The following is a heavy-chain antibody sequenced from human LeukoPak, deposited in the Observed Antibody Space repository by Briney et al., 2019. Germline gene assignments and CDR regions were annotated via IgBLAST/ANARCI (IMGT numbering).Heavy chain of an antibody. CDR3: VRDNAYTFDY. D-gene: IGHD5-24*01. J-gene: IGHJ4*01. CDR1: GFTFSSYA. V-gene: IGHV3-30-3*01. Sequence: GRSLRLSCAASGFTFSSYAMHWVRQVPGKGLEWVAVISSDGINHYYPGSVRGRFTISRDNAKSTLYLQMNSLRAEDTAIYYCVRDNAYTFDYWGHGTLATVSS. CDR2: ISSDGINH.